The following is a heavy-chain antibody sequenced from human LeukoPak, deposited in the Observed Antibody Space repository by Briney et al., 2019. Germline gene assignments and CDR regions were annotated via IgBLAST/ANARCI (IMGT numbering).Heavy chain of an antibody. Sequence: GGSLRLSCAASGFTFEDHVMHWVRHAPGKGLEWVSSISWSGDRMGYADAVKGRFTISRDNAKNSLFLQMNSLRVEDTALYYCAKDLGGSATTVWGQGTLVSVSS. CDR1: GFTFEDHV. V-gene: IGHV3-9*01. CDR3: AKDLGGSATTV. D-gene: IGHD2-2*01. CDR2: ISWSGDRM. J-gene: IGHJ4*02.